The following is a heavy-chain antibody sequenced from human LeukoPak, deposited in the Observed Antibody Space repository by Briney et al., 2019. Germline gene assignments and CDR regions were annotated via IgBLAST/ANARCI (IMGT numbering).Heavy chain of an antibody. D-gene: IGHD3-10*01. CDR3: ARFGSPALFDP. CDR1: GYTFTGYY. V-gene: IGHV1-2*02. J-gene: IGHJ5*02. Sequence: ASVKVSCKASGYTFTGYYLQWVRQAPGLGLEWMGWLNPNSGGTNYAQKFQGRVTMTRDTSISTAYMELSRLRSDDTAVYYCARFGSPALFDPWGQGTLVTVSS. CDR2: LNPNSGGT.